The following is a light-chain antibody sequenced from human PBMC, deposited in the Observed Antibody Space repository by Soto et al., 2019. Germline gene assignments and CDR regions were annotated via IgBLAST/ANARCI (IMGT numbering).Light chain of an antibody. V-gene: IGKV3-20*01. J-gene: IGKJ4*01. CDR3: QQYGSSPPVT. CDR2: GAS. Sequence: EIVLTQSPGTLSLSPGERATLSCRASQSLNSNSLAWYQHKPGQAPRLITYGASGRATGIPDRFSGSGSETDFTLTISGLEPEDFAVYYCQQYGSSPPVTVGGGTKVDSK. CDR1: QSLNSNS.